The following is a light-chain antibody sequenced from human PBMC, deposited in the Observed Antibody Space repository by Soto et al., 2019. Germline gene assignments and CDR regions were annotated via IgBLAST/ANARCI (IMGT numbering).Light chain of an antibody. CDR2: SNI. V-gene: IGLV1-40*01. Sequence: QSVLPQPPSVSGAPGQRVTISCTGSSSNIGAGYVVHWYQHLPGTAPKLLIYSNINRPSGVPDRFSGSRSDTSASLAITGLQAEDEADYYCQSYDSSLSDSYVFGTGTKVTVL. CDR1: SSNIGAGYV. J-gene: IGLJ1*01. CDR3: QSYDSSLSDSYV.